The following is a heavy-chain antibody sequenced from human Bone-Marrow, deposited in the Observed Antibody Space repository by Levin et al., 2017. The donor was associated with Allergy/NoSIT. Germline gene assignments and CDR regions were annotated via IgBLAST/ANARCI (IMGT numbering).Heavy chain of an antibody. Sequence: GESLKISCVASGFTFNEYFMTWIRQAPGEGLEWLAHISSASNYANYADSVKGRFTISRDNTKNSLYLQMNSLRAEDTAVYYCARHNNNWTGLDDWGQGTLVTVSS. CDR2: ISSASNYA. CDR1: GFTFNEYF. D-gene: IGHD1-1*01. J-gene: IGHJ4*02. CDR3: ARHNNNWTGLDD. V-gene: IGHV3-11*03.